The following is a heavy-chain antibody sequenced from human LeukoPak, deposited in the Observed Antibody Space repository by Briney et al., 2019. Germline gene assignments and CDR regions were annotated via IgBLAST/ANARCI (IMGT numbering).Heavy chain of an antibody. CDR2: ISPRSGDT. Sequence: VSVKVSCKAPGYSFTDYYMHWVRQAPGQGLEWMGWISPRSGDTSYAQKFQGRVTMTRDTSINTVDMDLSGLTSDDTAVFYCARGREIHGGSDTKLDDYWGQGTLVTVSS. CDR1: GYSFTDYY. J-gene: IGHJ4*02. D-gene: IGHD3-10*01. V-gene: IGHV1-2*02. CDR3: ARGREIHGGSDTKLDDY.